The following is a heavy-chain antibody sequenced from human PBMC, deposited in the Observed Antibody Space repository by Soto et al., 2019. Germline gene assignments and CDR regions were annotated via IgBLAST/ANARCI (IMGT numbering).Heavy chain of an antibody. V-gene: IGHV3-7*01. CDR3: ARFTRGSSGDY. Sequence: EVQLVESGGDLVQPGGSLRLSCVASGFTFNTYWMSWVRQAPGKGLEWVANIKEDGSDKCYVDSVKGGFTISRDNAKNLLYLQMNSLGAGDTAMYYCARFTRGSSGDYWGQGTLATGSS. CDR1: GFTFNTYW. D-gene: IGHD6-25*01. CDR2: IKEDGSDK. J-gene: IGHJ4*02.